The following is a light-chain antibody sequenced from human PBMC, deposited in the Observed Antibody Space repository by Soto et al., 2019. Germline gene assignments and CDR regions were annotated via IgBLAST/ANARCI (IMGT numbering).Light chain of an antibody. CDR3: QQYNCYSRT. CDR1: QSISSW. V-gene: IGKV1-5*01. J-gene: IGKJ1*01. CDR2: DAS. Sequence: DIQMTQSPSTLSASVGDRVTITCRASQSISSWLAWYQQKPGKAPTILLYDASTLEIGVPSRFSGSRSGTEFTLTITSLQPDDFATYYCQQYNCYSRTFGQGTKVESK.